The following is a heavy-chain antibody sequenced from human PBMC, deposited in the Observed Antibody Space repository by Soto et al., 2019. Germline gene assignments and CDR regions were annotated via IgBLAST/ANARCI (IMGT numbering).Heavy chain of an antibody. J-gene: IGHJ3*02. CDR3: AKDKGIAARNDAFDI. CDR1: GFTFDDYA. V-gene: IGHV3-9*01. D-gene: IGHD6-6*01. Sequence: GGSLRLSCAASGFTFDDYAMHWVRQAPGKGLEWVSGISWNSGSIGYADSVKGRFTISRDNAKNSLYLQMNSLRAEDTALYYCAKDKGIAARNDAFDIWGQGTMVTVSS. CDR2: ISWNSGSI.